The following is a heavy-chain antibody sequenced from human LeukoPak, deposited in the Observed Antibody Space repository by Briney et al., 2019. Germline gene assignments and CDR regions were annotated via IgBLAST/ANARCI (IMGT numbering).Heavy chain of an antibody. V-gene: IGHV1-8*01. Sequence: GASVKVSCKASGYTFTGYDINWVRQAPGQGLEWMGWMNPNSGNTGYAQKFQGRVTMTRNTSISTAYMELSSLRSEDTAVYYCARGLARNYDILTGSDYWGQGTLVTVSS. CDR1: GYTFTGYD. D-gene: IGHD3-9*01. CDR3: ARGLARNYDILTGSDY. J-gene: IGHJ4*02. CDR2: MNPNSGNT.